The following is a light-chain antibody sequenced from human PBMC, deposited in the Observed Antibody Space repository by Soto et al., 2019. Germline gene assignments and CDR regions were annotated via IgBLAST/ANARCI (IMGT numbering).Light chain of an antibody. CDR3: QLWDSSDKHVV. Sequence: SYELTQPPSVSVAPGQTARLTGGGRQLGSESVHWNRQKPCKAPVLVVYDDSDRPSGIPERFSGSNSGHTATLTINRVEAGDEADYYCQLWDSSDKHVVFGGETKLTVL. CDR2: DDS. J-gene: IGLJ3*02. V-gene: IGLV3-21*02. CDR1: QLGSES.